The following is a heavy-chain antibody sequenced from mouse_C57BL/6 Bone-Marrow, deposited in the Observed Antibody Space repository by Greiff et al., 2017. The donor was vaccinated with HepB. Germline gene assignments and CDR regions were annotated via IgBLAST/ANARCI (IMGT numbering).Heavy chain of an antibody. Sequence: VQLQQSGPELVKPGASVKISCKASGYTFTDYYMNWVKQSHGKSLEWIGDINPNNGGTSYNQKFKGKATLTVDKSSSTAYMELRSLTSEDSAVYYCARWLLRGDAMDYWGQGTSVTVSS. CDR2: INPNNGGT. V-gene: IGHV1-26*01. D-gene: IGHD2-3*01. CDR3: ARWLLRGDAMDY. CDR1: GYTFTDYY. J-gene: IGHJ4*01.